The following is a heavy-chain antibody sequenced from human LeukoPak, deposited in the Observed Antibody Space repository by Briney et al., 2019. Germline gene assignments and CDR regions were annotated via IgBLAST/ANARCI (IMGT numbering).Heavy chain of an antibody. D-gene: IGHD3-9*01. CDR3: ARGPFDWLLWIDY. CDR1: GYTFTSYA. CDR2: INAGNGNT. J-gene: IGHJ4*02. V-gene: IGHV1-3*01. Sequence: ASVKVSCKASGYTFTSYAMHWVRQAPGQRLEWMGWINAGNGNTKYPQKFQGRVTITRDTSASTAYMELSSLRSEDTAVYYCARGPFDWLLWIDYWGQGTLVTVSS.